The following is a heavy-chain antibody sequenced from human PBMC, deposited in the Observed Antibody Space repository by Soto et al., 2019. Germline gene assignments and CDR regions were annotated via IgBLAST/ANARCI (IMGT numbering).Heavy chain of an antibody. V-gene: IGHV3-7*05. Sequence: GGSLRLSCAASGFTFSSYLMSWVRQAPGKGLEWVANIKQDGSEKYYVDSVKGRFTISRDNAKNSLYLQMNSLRAEDTAVYYCARGGDCSGGSCYFDYWGQGTLVTVSS. CDR2: IKQDGSEK. D-gene: IGHD2-15*01. CDR1: GFTFSSYL. J-gene: IGHJ4*02. CDR3: ARGGDCSGGSCYFDY.